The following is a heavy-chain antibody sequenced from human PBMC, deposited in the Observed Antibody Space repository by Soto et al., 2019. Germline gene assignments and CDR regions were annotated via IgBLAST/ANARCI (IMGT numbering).Heavy chain of an antibody. D-gene: IGHD4-17*01. V-gene: IGHV3-23*01. J-gene: IGHJ4*02. CDR3: AKSSYYGDSRYFDS. Sequence: EVQLLESGGGLVQPGGSPRLSCAASGFTFSDSPMTWVRQAPGKGLEWVSTFSGSGGTTYYADSVKGRFTISRDNSKNTLFLQMSTLRADDTAVYYCAKSSYYGDSRYFDSWGQGTPVTVSS. CDR1: GFTFSDSP. CDR2: FSGSGGTT.